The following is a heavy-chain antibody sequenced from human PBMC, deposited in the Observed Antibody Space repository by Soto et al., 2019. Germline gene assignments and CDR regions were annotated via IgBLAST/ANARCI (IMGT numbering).Heavy chain of an antibody. CDR1: GSTFTNYD. D-gene: IGHD4-17*01. J-gene: IGHJ4*02. V-gene: IGHV1-8*01. CDR2: MNPNSGNT. Sequence: QVQLVQSGAEVKKPGASVKVSCKASGSTFTNYDINWVRQATGQGLEWRGCMNPNSGNTGEAQKIQGRVTMARDTFLRTDYMQLSSVRSEDTAVYYCARTLYGDNVDYWGQGTLVTVSS. CDR3: ARTLYGDNVDY.